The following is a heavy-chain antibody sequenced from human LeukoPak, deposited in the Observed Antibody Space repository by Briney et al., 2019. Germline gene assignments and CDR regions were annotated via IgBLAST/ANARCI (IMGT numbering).Heavy chain of an antibody. J-gene: IGHJ4*02. Sequence: PGGSLRLSCAASGFTVSSNYMSWVRQAPGKGLEWVSVIYSGGSTYYADSVKGRFTISRDNSKNTLYLQMNSLRAEDTAVYYCARVTFGLERRYDGKYFDYWGQGTLVTVSS. CDR1: GFTVSSNY. CDR3: ARVTFGLERRYDGKYFDY. V-gene: IGHV3-53*01. D-gene: IGHD1-1*01. CDR2: IYSGGST.